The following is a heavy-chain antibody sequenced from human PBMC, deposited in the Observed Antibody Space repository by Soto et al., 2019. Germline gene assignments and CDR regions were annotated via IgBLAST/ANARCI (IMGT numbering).Heavy chain of an antibody. J-gene: IGHJ4*02. V-gene: IGHV3-30*18. CDR2: ISYDGSNK. CDR3: AKDRGDYEEYCFDY. D-gene: IGHD4-17*01. Sequence: QVQLVESGGGVVQPGRSLRLSCAASGFTFSSYGMHWVRQAPGKGLEWVAVISYDGSNKYYADSVKGRFTISRDNSKNTLYLQMNSLRAEDTAVYYCAKDRGDYEEYCFDYWGQGTLVTVSS. CDR1: GFTFSSYG.